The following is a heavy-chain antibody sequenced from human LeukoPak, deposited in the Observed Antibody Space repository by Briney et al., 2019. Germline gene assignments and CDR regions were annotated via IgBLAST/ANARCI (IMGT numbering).Heavy chain of an antibody. CDR2: ISAYNGNT. J-gene: IGHJ4*02. V-gene: IGHV1-18*04. CDR3: ARDKGILWFGELLEVDY. Sequence: ASVKVSCKASGYTFTSYDISWVRQAPGQGLEWMGWISAYNGNTNYAQKLQGRVTMTTDTSTSTAYMELRSLRSDDTAVYYCARDKGILWFGELLEVDYWGQGTLVTVSS. D-gene: IGHD3-10*01. CDR1: GYTFTSYD.